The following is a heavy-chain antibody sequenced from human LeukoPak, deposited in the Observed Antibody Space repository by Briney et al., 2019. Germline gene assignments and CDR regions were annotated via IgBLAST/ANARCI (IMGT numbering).Heavy chain of an antibody. D-gene: IGHD3-22*01. CDR3: ARSVHDTSGYAY. V-gene: IGHV3-66*02. J-gene: IGHJ4*02. Sequence: GGSLRLSCAASGFTVSSSYMSWVRQAPGKGLEWVSVMYSGGATYYANSVKGRFTISRDYSKNTLNLQMNNLGTEDTAVYFCARSVHDTSGYAYWGQGTLVTISS. CDR1: GFTVSSSY. CDR2: MYSGGAT.